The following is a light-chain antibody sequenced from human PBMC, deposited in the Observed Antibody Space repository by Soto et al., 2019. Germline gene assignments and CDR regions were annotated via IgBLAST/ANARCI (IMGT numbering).Light chain of an antibody. CDR1: QSISSW. Sequence: DIQMTQSPSTLSASVGDRVTITCRASQSISSWLAWYQQKPGKAPKLLIYDASSLESGVPSRFSVSGSGTEFNLTISILQPDDFATYYCQQYNSYSYTFGQGTKLEIK. CDR3: QQYNSYSYT. CDR2: DAS. J-gene: IGKJ2*01. V-gene: IGKV1-5*01.